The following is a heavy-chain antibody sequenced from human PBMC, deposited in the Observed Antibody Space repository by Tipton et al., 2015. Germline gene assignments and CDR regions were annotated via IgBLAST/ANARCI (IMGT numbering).Heavy chain of an antibody. V-gene: IGHV3-48*03. CDR1: GFTFGTYE. Sequence: SLRLSCEVSGFTFGTYEMNWVRQAPGKGLEWISYISSSGSTQYYADSVKGRFTISRGNAKNSLYLQMNSLRAEDTAVYYCARAGYCSGGSCYYEASDMWSHGTTVAVSS. J-gene: IGHJ3*02. CDR3: ARAGYCSGGSCYYEASDM. D-gene: IGHD2-15*01. CDR2: ISSSGSTQ.